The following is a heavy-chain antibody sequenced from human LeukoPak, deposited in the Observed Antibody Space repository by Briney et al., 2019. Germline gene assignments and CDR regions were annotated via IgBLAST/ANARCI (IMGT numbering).Heavy chain of an antibody. Sequence: PSETLSLTCAVYGGSFSGYYWSWIRQPPGKGLEWIGEINHSGSTNYNPSLKSRVTISVDTPKNQFSLKLSSVTAADTAVYYCARGHCSGGSCYYYFDYWGQGTLVTVSS. CDR1: GGSFSGYY. D-gene: IGHD2-15*01. J-gene: IGHJ4*02. CDR2: INHSGST. V-gene: IGHV4-34*01. CDR3: ARGHCSGGSCYYYFDY.